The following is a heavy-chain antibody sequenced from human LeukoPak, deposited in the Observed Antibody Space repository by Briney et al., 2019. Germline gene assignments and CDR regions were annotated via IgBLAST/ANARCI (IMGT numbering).Heavy chain of an antibody. CDR1: GFIFDDYG. CDR2: INWNGGST. V-gene: IGHV3-20*04. CDR3: ARDAPTVGVDY. J-gene: IGHJ4*02. Sequence: GGSLRLSCAASGFIFDDYGMSWVRQAPGKELEWVSGINWNGGSTGYADSEKGRFTISRDNAKNSLYLQMNSLRAEEDTALYYCARDAPTVGVDYWGQGTLVTVSS.